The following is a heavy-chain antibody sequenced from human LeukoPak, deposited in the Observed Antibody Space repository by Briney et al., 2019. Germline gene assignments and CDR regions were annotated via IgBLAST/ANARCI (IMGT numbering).Heavy chain of an antibody. CDR3: ARSGYGPNDAFDI. V-gene: IGHV4-30-2*01. Sequence: PSQTLSLTCAVSGGSISSGGYSWSWIRQPPGKGLEWIGYIYHSGSTYYNPSLKSRVTISVDRSKNQFSLKLSSVTAADTAVYYCARSGYGPNDAFDIWGQGTKVTVSS. CDR1: GGSISSGGYS. J-gene: IGHJ3*02. D-gene: IGHD3-22*01. CDR2: IYHSGST.